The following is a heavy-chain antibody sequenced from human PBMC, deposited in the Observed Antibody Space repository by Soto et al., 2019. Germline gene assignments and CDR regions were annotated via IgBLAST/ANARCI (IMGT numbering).Heavy chain of an antibody. V-gene: IGHV3-48*01. D-gene: IGHD3-10*01. CDR1: GFTFSSYS. J-gene: IGHJ4*02. Sequence: SGFTFSSYSMNWVRQAPGKGLEWVSYISSSSSTINYADSVKGRFTISRVIAKNLLYLQMSSLRAEDTAVYYCAREGRNYFGSGSYYNVRYFDYWGQGTLVTVSS. CDR3: AREGRNYFGSGSYYNVRYFDY. CDR2: ISSSSSTI.